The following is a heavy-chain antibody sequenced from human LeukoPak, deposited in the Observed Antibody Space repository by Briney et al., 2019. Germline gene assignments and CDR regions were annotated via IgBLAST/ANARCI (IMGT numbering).Heavy chain of an antibody. V-gene: IGHV1-2*02. CDR2: INPNSGGT. CDR3: ARLEYYYYYMDV. J-gene: IGHJ6*03. D-gene: IGHD3-3*01. CDR1: GYTFTGYY. Sequence: ASVKVSCKASGYTFTGYYMHWVPQAPGQGLEWMGWINPNSGGTNYAQKFQGRVTMTRDTSISTAYMELSSLRSEDTAVYYCARLEYYYYYMDVWGKGTTVTVSS.